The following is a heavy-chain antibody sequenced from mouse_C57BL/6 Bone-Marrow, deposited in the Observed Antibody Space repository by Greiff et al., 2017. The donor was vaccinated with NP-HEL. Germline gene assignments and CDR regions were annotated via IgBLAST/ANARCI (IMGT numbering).Heavy chain of an antibody. D-gene: IGHD4-1*01. J-gene: IGHJ4*01. CDR3: VKAQTGTRAMDY. Sequence: EVNVVDSGGGLVQPGASLRLSCAASGFTFTDYYMSWVRQPPGKAPEWLALIRNKANGYTTEYTASVKGRFTISRDNSQNILYLQMNTLRAEDSATYYCVKAQTGTRAMDYWGQGTSVTVSS. CDR1: GFTFTDYY. CDR2: IRNKANGYTT. V-gene: IGHV7-4*01.